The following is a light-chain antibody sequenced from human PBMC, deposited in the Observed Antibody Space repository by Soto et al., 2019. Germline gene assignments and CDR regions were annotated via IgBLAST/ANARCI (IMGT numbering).Light chain of an antibody. V-gene: IGKV3-15*01. Sequence: QSPDTRTGSACALATFPCRAGQSFSSNLTWYQQKPGKAPRLLIYGASTSATGIPARFSGSGSGTEFTLTISSLQSEDFAVYYCQQYNNWPQTFGQGTKVDIK. J-gene: IGKJ1*01. CDR3: QQYNNWPQT. CDR2: GAS. CDR1: QSFSSN.